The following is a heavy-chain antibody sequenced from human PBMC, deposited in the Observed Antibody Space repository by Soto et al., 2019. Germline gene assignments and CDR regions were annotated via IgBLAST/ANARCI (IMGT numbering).Heavy chain of an antibody. CDR2: ISYDGSNK. J-gene: IGHJ6*02. CDR3: AKEDSSSWHYYYGMDV. CDR1: GFTFSSYG. V-gene: IGHV3-30*18. Sequence: QVRLVESGGGVVQPGRSLRLSCAASGFTFSSYGMNWVRQAPGKGLEWVAVISYDGSNKYYADSVKGRFTISRDSSKNMLYLQRNSLRAEDTAVYYCAKEDSSSWHYYYGMDVWGQGTTVTVSS. D-gene: IGHD6-13*01.